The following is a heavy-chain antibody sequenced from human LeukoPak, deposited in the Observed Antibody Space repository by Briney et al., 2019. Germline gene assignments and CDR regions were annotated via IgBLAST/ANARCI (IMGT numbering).Heavy chain of an antibody. Sequence: GGSLRLSCAASGFTFSSYAMGWVRQAPGKGLEWVSAITASGGNTYYADSVKGRFTISRDNSKNTLYLQVNSLRAEDTAVYYCARGNGYSYGRYYFDYWGQGTLVTVSS. CDR1: GFTFSSYA. CDR3: ARGNGYSYGRYYFDY. CDR2: ITASGGNT. D-gene: IGHD5-18*01. J-gene: IGHJ4*02. V-gene: IGHV3-23*01.